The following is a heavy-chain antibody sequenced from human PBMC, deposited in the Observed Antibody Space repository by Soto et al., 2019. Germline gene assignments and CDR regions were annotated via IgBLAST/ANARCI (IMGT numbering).Heavy chain of an antibody. CDR2: IDPSYSYT. CDR1: GYSFTSYW. Sequence: PGESLKISCKGSGYSFTSYWISRVRQMPGKGLEWMGRIDPSYSYTNYSPSFQGHVTISADKSISTAYLQWSSLKASDTAMYYCPSPAIAAAGTAWTPYYCGMDVWGRGTRGTV. J-gene: IGHJ6*02. D-gene: IGHD6-13*01. V-gene: IGHV5-10-1*01. CDR3: PSPAIAAAGTAWTPYYCGMDV.